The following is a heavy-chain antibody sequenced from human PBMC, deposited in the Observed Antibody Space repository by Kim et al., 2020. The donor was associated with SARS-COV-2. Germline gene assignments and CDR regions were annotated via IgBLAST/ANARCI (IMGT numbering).Heavy chain of an antibody. V-gene: IGHV3-66*02. CDR2: LYSGGTT. Sequence: GGSLRLSCTASAFSVSSSYMNWVRQAPGKGLEWVSSLYSGGTTYYADSVKGRFTISRDNSKNTLYLQMDSLTVEDTAVYYCARDVPVVTSGYYYYYYGMDVWGQGTTDTVSS. CDR1: AFSVSSSY. J-gene: IGHJ6*02. CDR3: ARDVPVVTSGYYYYYYGMDV. D-gene: IGHD2-21*02.